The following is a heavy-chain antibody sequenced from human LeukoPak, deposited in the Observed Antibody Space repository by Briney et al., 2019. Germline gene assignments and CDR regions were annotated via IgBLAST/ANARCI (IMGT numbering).Heavy chain of an antibody. V-gene: IGHV3-21*01. CDR1: GFTFSSYA. CDR3: ARERRNTPMDV. CDR2: ISPSSSSI. Sequence: PGGSLRLSCAASGFTFSSYAMHWVRQAPGKGLEWVSFISPSSSSIYYADSVKGRFTVSRDNAKNSLYLQMNSLRAEDTALYYCARERRNTPMDVWGQGTTVTVSS. D-gene: IGHD5-18*01. J-gene: IGHJ6*02.